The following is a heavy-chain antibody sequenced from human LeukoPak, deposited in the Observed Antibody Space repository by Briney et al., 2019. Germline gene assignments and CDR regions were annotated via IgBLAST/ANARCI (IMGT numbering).Heavy chain of an antibody. CDR1: GGSISSYY. Sequence: LSETLSLTCTVSGGSISSYYWSWIRQPAGKGLEWIGRIYTSGSTNYNPSLKSRVTMSVDTSKNQFPLKLSSVTAADTAVYYCASTYGDYGLHAYYYYMDVWGKGTTVTVSS. CDR3: ASTYGDYGLHAYYYYMDV. J-gene: IGHJ6*03. CDR2: IYTSGST. D-gene: IGHD4-17*01. V-gene: IGHV4-4*07.